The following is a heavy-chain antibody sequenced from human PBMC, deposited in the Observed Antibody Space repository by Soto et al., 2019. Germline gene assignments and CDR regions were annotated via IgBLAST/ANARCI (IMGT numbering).Heavy chain of an antibody. D-gene: IGHD1-26*01. Sequence: QVQLVESGGGVVQPGRSLRLSCAASGFTFSSYGMHWVRQAPGKGLEWVAVIWYDGSNKYYADSVKGRFTISRDNSKNTLYLNMNSLRAEDTAVYYCARVPFRGSYYFWYFDLWGRGTLVTVSS. V-gene: IGHV3-33*01. J-gene: IGHJ2*01. CDR3: ARVPFRGSYYFWYFDL. CDR1: GFTFSSYG. CDR2: IWYDGSNK.